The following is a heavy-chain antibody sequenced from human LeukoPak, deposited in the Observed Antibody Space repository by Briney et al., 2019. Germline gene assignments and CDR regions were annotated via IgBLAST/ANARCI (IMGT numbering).Heavy chain of an antibody. J-gene: IGHJ6*03. Sequence: SQTLSLTCTVSGGSISSGRCYWSWIRQPAGKGLEWVGRIETSGTTKYNPSLNSRATISVDTSKNQFSLKLNSVTAADTAVYYCARTGSITIFPYYYYYYMDVWGKGTTVTVSS. CDR3: ARTGSITIFPYYYYYYMDV. CDR2: IETSGTT. CDR1: GGSISSGRCY. V-gene: IGHV4-61*02. D-gene: IGHD3-3*01.